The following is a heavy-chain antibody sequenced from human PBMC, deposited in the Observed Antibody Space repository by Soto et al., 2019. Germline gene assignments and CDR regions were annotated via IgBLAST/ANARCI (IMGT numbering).Heavy chain of an antibody. CDR1: GFIFSSYE. V-gene: IGHV3-48*03. CDR3: AREVTTPGV. D-gene: IGHD1-1*01. CDR2: ISDSGSTI. J-gene: IGHJ6*02. Sequence: ELQLVESGGGVVQTGGSLRLSCTASGFIFSSYEMNWVRQAPGKGLEWISYISDSGSTIHYADSVKGRFTISRDNGEKSLYLQMNGLRAEDTAVYYCAREVTTPGVWGQGTAVTVSS.